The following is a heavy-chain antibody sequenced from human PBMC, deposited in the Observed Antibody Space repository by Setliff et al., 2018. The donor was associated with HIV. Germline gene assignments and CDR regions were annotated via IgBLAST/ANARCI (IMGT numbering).Heavy chain of an antibody. CDR3: ARGFSGHYSFTGYMDV. CDR2: INHSGST. Sequence: KTSETLSLTCAVYGESFSGYYWNWIRQPPGKGLEWIGEINHSGSTKYNPSLKSRVTISVDTSKKQFSLKLSSVTAAGTAVYYCARGFSGHYSFTGYMDVWGKGTTVTVSS. CDR1: GESFSGYY. J-gene: IGHJ6*03. V-gene: IGHV4-34*01. D-gene: IGHD3-22*01.